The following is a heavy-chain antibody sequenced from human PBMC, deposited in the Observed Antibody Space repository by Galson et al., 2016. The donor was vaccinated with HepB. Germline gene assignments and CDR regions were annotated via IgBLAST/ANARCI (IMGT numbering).Heavy chain of an antibody. V-gene: IGHV1-3*01. CDR1: GYTFTSFA. Sequence: SVKVSCKASGYTFTSFAVHWLRQAPGQGLEWMGGINGGDGNTKTSQRFQGRVTFTRDPSASTAYMELSRLRSEDSAVYYCARVGCWGARPYNWFDPWGQGTLVTVSS. J-gene: IGHJ5*02. D-gene: IGHD4/OR15-4a*01. CDR2: INGGDGNT. CDR3: ARVGCWGARPYNWFDP.